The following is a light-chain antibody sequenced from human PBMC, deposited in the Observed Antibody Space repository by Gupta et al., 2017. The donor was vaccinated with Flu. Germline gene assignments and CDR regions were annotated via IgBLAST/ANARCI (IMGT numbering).Light chain of an antibody. CDR2: DDS. CDR1: NIGSKS. V-gene: IGLV3-21*02. J-gene: IGLJ3*02. CDR3: QLSEGGSDNPGV. Sequence: SFVLTQPPSMSVAPGQTARIPCGGTNIGSKSVHWYQQKPGQAPVVVIFDDSDRPAGIPERFSGSNSGNTATMSISRVEAGEEAAYYCQLSEGGSDNPGVFGGGTKLSVL.